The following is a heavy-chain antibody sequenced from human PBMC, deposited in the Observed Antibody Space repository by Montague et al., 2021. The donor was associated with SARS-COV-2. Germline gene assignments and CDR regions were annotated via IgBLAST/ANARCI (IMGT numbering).Heavy chain of an antibody. J-gene: IGHJ6*02. D-gene: IGHD2-2*01. Sequence: SLRLSCAASGFTFSSYSMNWVRQAPGKGLEWVSSISSSSSYIYYADSVKGRFTISRDNAKNSLYLQMNSLRAEDTAVYYCARDISNSVVPAAMIVGAWYYYNGMDVWGQGTTVTVSS. V-gene: IGHV3-21*01. CDR1: GFTFSSYS. CDR3: ARDISNSVVPAAMIVGAWYYYNGMDV. CDR2: ISSSSSYI.